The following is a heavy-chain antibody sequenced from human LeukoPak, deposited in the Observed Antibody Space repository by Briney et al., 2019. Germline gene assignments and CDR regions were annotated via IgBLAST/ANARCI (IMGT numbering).Heavy chain of an antibody. CDR1: GGSISSGDYY. CDR3: ARVKYGFDLAFDY. Sequence: PSETLSLTCTVSGGSISSGDYYWSWIRQPPGKGLEWIGYIYYSGSTNYNPSLKSRVTISVDTSKNQFSLKLSSVTAADTAVYYCARVKYGFDLAFDYWGQGTLVTVSS. D-gene: IGHD5-12*01. CDR2: IYYSGST. J-gene: IGHJ4*02. V-gene: IGHV4-61*08.